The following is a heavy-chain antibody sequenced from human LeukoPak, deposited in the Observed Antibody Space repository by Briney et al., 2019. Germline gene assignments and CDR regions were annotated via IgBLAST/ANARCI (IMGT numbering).Heavy chain of an antibody. V-gene: IGHV3-23*01. CDR2: ISGSGYTT. CDR1: GFTFSSFS. CDR3: AKIIPASVTDS. Sequence: GGSLRLSCAPSGFTFSSFSMSWVRQAPGKGLEWVSVISGSGYTTKYADSVKGRFTISRDNSKNTLYLQMNSLRAEDTAVYYCAKIIPASVTDSWGQGTLVTVSS. J-gene: IGHJ5*01. D-gene: IGHD6-13*01.